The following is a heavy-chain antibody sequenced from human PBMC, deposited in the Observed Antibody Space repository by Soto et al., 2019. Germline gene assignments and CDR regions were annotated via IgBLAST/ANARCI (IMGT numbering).Heavy chain of an antibody. Sequence: QAQLVQSGAEVRKPGSSVNVSCKASGGTFNSFAISWVRQAPGQGLEWMGGIIPIFATSNYPQRFQRRVTITADESTRTSYLELSILRSEDTAVYYSARGPPYSSGWYVRRIWFDSWGQGTVVTVS. J-gene: IGHJ5*01. CDR2: IIPIFATS. CDR3: ARGPPYSSGWYVRRIWFDS. V-gene: IGHV1-69*01. D-gene: IGHD6-19*01. CDR1: GGTFNSFA.